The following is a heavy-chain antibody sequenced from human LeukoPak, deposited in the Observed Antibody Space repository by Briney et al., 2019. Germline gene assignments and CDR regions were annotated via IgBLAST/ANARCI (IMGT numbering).Heavy chain of an antibody. CDR1: GGSISSYY. CDR3: ARDDYGSSPYYYYYMDV. V-gene: IGHV4-4*07. D-gene: IGHD3-22*01. Sequence: SETLSLTCTVSGGSISSYYWSWIRHPAGKGLEWIGGIYTSGSTNYNPSLKSRVTMSVDTSKNQFSLKLSSVTAADTAVYYCARDDYGSSPYYYYYMDVWGKGTTVTVSS. J-gene: IGHJ6*03. CDR2: IYTSGST.